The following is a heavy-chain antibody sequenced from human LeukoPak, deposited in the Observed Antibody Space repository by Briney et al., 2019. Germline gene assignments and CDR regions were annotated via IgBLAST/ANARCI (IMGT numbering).Heavy chain of an antibody. CDR2: IKQDGRES. V-gene: IGHV3-7*01. CDR1: GFTFSTYW. J-gene: IGHJ4*02. Sequence: GGSLSLSRAVSGFTFSTYWMTCVRGAPGRGREWGANIKQDGRESYYVDTVKGRFTISRDNDKNSLYLQMNGLRVEDTAVYYCAESKYAEKQLSIYDYWGQGTLVTVSS. D-gene: IGHD6-6*01. CDR3: AESKYAEKQLSIYDY.